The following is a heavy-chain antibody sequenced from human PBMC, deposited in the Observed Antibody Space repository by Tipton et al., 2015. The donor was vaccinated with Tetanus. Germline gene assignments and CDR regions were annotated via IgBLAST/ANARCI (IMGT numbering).Heavy chain of an antibody. D-gene: IGHD3-3*01. CDR1: GGSVSNGGYS. CDR3: ARANNDFPKKGPFDS. V-gene: IGHV4-30-2*01. J-gene: IGHJ4*02. CDR2: ISHSGRT. Sequence: TLSLTCAVSGGSVSNGGYSWSWIRQPPGKGLECIGYISHSGRTYYNPSLNSRVTISLDRSKNQFSLNLKSVTAADTAVYYCARANNDFPKKGPFDSWGQGTQVTVSS.